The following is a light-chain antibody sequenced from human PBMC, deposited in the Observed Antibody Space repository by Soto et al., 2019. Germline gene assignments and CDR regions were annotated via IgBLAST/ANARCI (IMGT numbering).Light chain of an antibody. J-gene: IGKJ4*01. CDR1: QSISSW. CDR3: QQYNSYPS. CDR2: KAS. Sequence: DIQMTQSPSTLSASVGDRVTITCGASQSISSWLAWYQQKPGKAPKLLIYKASSLESGVPSRFSGSGSGTECTLTISILQPDDVAAYYCQQYNSYPSFGGGTKVESK. V-gene: IGKV1-5*03.